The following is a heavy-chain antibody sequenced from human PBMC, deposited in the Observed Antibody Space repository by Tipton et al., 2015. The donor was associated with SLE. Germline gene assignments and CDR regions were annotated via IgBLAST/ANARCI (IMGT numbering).Heavy chain of an antibody. CDR3: ARDMTTGYYYGMDV. CDR1: GGSFSGYY. V-gene: IGHV4-59*12. Sequence: TLSLTCAVYGGSFSGYYWSWIRQPPGKGLEWIGYIYYSGSTNYNPALKSRVTISVDTSKNQFSLKLSSVTAADTAVYYCARDMTTGYYYGMDVWGQGTTVTVSS. D-gene: IGHD4-11*01. J-gene: IGHJ6*02. CDR2: IYYSGST.